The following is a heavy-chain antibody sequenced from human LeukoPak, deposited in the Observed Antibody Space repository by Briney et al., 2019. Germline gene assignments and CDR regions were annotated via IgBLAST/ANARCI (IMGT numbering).Heavy chain of an antibody. CDR2: IYPGDSDT. CDR1: GYSFTSYW. D-gene: IGHD5-12*01. V-gene: IGHV5-51*01. CDR3: ARRGYSGYDPPSYYYYYMDV. Sequence: GESLKISCQGSGYSFTSYWIGWVRQMPGKGLEWMGIIYPGDSDTRYSPSFQGQVTISADKSISTAYLQWSSLKASDTAMYYCARRGYSGYDPPSYYYYYMDVWGKGTTVTVSS. J-gene: IGHJ6*03.